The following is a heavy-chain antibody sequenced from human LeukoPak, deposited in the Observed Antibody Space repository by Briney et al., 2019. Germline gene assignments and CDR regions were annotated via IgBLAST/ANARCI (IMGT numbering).Heavy chain of an antibody. CDR1: GGSISISNYY. V-gene: IGHV4-39*01. CDR2: IFYSGST. Sequence: SETLSLTCTVSGGSISISNYYWGWIRQPPGKGLEWIGSIFYSGSTYYNPSLKSRVTISVDTSKSQFSLKLRSVTDAGTAVYYCARQYGSSWPGLSYWGQGTLVTVSS. J-gene: IGHJ4*02. D-gene: IGHD6-13*01. CDR3: ARQYGSSWPGLSY.